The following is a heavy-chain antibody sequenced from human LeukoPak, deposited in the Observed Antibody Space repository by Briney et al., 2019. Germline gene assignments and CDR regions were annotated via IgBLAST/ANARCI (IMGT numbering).Heavy chain of an antibody. Sequence: PGGSLRLSCSASGFTFSSYAVYWVRQAPGKGLEYVSAISSHGGNTYYADSVKGRFTISRDNSKNTLYLQMSSLRVEDTAVYYCVEDRGGYCTGGNCYSDAFHIWGQGTMVTVSS. CDR2: ISSHGGNT. J-gene: IGHJ3*02. V-gene: IGHV3-64D*06. CDR1: GFTFSSYA. D-gene: IGHD2-15*01. CDR3: VEDRGGYCTGGNCYSDAFHI.